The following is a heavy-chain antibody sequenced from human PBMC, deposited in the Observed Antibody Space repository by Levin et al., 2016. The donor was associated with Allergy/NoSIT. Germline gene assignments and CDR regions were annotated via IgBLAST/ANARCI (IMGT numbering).Heavy chain of an antibody. D-gene: IGHD6-13*01. Sequence: GESLKISCAASGFTFSSHSMNWVRQAPGKGLEWVSYISSSSSTKFYADSVKGRFTISRDNAKNSLYLQLNSLRDEDTAVYYCARGLAAAALIYYYGMDVWGQGTTVTVSS. J-gene: IGHJ6*02. V-gene: IGHV3-48*02. CDR3: ARGLAAAALIYYYGMDV. CDR2: ISSSSSTK. CDR1: GFTFSSHS.